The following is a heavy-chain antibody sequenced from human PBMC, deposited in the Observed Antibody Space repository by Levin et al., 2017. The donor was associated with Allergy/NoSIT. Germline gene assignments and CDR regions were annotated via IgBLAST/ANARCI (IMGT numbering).Heavy chain of an antibody. V-gene: IGHV3-74*01. J-gene: IGHJ4*02. CDR3: TRGGTTGGDS. D-gene: IGHD1-7*01. Sequence: RASVKVSCVASGFTFSTHWMHWVRQAPGKGLVWVSRSNPDGSSTSYADSVKGRFTVSRDNAKNTLYLQMNSLRAEDTAVYYCTRGGTTGGDSWGQGTLVTVSS. CDR2: SNPDGSST. CDR1: GFTFSTHW.